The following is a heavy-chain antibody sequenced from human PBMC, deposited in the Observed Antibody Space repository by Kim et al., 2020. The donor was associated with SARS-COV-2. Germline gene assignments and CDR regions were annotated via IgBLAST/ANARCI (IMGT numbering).Heavy chain of an antibody. J-gene: IGHJ3*02. CDR2: IAASGDST. D-gene: IGHD2-15*01. V-gene: IGHV3-23*01. CDR3: AKERVVPAIGDAFDI. Sequence: GGSLRLSCTASGFTFNTYSMTWVRQAPGKGLEWVSTIAASGDSTYFADSVMGGFTISRDNSMNTLYLQMNSLRAEDTAVYYCAKERVVPAIGDAFDIWGPGTMVTVSS. CDR1: GFTFNTYS.